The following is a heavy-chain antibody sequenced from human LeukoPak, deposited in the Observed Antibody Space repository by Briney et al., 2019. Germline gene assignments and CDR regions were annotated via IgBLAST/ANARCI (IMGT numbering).Heavy chain of an antibody. CDR2: ISSSSSYI. CDR1: AFTVITYS. J-gene: IGHJ4*02. Sequence: SGVSLTLYCAASAFTVITYSMNWLRHAPGKGLEWVLSISSSSSYIYYADSVKGRFTISRDNAKSSLYLQMNSLRAEDTAVYYCAREPATVTTAFDYWGQGTLVTVSS. V-gene: IGHV3-21*01. CDR3: AREPATVTTAFDY. D-gene: IGHD4-17*01.